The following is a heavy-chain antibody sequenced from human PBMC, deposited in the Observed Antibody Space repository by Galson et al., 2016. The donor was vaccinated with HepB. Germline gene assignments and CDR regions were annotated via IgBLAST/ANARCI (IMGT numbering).Heavy chain of an antibody. CDR3: ARVGGVFYPSFDH. CDR2: SNSDGTSA. CDR1: GFTFSSSW. J-gene: IGHJ4*02. V-gene: IGHV3-74*01. D-gene: IGHD2-21*02. Sequence: CAASGFTFSSSWMHWVRQAPGKGLMWVSRSNSDGTSATYADSVRGRLTVSRDNAKNTLFLEMNNLRAEDTAVYYCARVGGVFYPSFDHWGQGTLVTVSS.